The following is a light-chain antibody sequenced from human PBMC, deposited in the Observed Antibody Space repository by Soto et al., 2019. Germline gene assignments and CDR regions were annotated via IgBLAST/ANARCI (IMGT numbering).Light chain of an antibody. CDR2: GAS. Sequence: EIVMTQSPATLSVSPGEGATLSCRASQSVSVNLAWYQQKPGQPPRLLIFGASTRATGVPARFSGSGSGTDFTLTISSLQSDDVAVYFCQQYHIWPPWTFGQGTKVEIK. CDR1: QSVSVN. J-gene: IGKJ1*01. CDR3: QQYHIWPPWT. V-gene: IGKV3-15*01.